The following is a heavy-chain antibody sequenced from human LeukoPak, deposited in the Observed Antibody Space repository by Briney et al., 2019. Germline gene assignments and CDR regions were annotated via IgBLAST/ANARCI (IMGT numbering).Heavy chain of an antibody. CDR1: GSRFTSYR. Sequence: GAALQISFQGSGSRFTSYRIGWVRPLPGKGPAWMGIIYPGDSHTRYSPSFQGQVTISADKSISTAYLQWSSLKASDTAMYYCARQEGGGLGYWGQGTLVTVSS. D-gene: IGHD2-15*01. CDR2: IYPGDSHT. CDR3: ARQEGGGLGY. V-gene: IGHV5-51*01. J-gene: IGHJ4*02.